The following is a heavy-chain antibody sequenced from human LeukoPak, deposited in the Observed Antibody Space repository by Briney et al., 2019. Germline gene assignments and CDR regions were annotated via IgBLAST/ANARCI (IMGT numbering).Heavy chain of an antibody. CDR3: ARGIEMATILEPYYFDY. Sequence: KTGGSLRLSCAASGFTFSNYAMSWVRQAPGKGLEWVSSISSSSSYIYYADSVKGRFTISRDNAKNSLYLQMNSLRAEDTAVYYCARGIEMATILEPYYFDYWGQGTLVTVSS. D-gene: IGHD5-24*01. J-gene: IGHJ4*02. CDR1: GFTFSNYA. V-gene: IGHV3-21*01. CDR2: ISSSSSYI.